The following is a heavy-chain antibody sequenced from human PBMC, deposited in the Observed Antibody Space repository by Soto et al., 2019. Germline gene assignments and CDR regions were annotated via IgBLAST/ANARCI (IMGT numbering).Heavy chain of an antibody. CDR3: ARGDYYSSGSVATSYYYNGMDV. J-gene: IGHJ6*02. CDR2: IVPAFGTT. CDR1: GGTLRNHG. Sequence: SVKVSCNASGGTLRNHGVTWLRQAPGQGLEWVGGIVPAFGTTKYAQRLQCRVTITADGSTSTVYLELSSLRSEDTAGYFCARGDYYSSGSVATSYYYNGMDVWGQGTTVTVSS. D-gene: IGHD3-10*01. V-gene: IGHV1-69*13.